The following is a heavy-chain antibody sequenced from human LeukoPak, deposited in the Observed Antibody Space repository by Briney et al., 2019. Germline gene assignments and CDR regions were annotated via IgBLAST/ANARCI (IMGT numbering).Heavy chain of an antibody. V-gene: IGHV3-66*01. CDR1: GFTVTTNY. CDR2: ISSGGDT. D-gene: IGHD3-22*01. Sequence: GGSLTLSCAASGFTVTTNYMHWVRQAPGKGLGWVSLISSGGDTHSADSVKGRFTISRDNSKNTLYLQMNTLRVEDTAVYYCAKGGLASDSSGSNYFDYWGQGTLVTVSS. J-gene: IGHJ4*02. CDR3: AKGGLASDSSGSNYFDY.